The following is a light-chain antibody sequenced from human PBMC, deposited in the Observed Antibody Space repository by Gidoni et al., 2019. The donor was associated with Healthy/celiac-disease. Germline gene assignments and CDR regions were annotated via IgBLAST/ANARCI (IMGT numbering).Light chain of an antibody. J-gene: IGKJ4*01. CDR2: DAS. CDR3: QQRSNLLT. V-gene: IGKV3-11*01. CDR1: QSVSSY. Sequence: EIVLPQSPATLSLSPGERATLSSRASQSVSSYLAWYQQKPGQAPRLLIYDASNRATGIPARFSGSGSGTDFTLTISSLEPEDFAVYYCQQRSNLLTFGGGTKVEIK.